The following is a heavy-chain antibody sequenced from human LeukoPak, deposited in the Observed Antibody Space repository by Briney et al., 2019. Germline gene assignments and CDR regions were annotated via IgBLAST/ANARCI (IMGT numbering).Heavy chain of an antibody. J-gene: IGHJ4*02. CDR3: AKKLPGASYYFDF. CDR2: IGSGGYT. Sequence: GGSLRLSCIASGFTLSNCDMTWVRQTPGKGLEYVSSIGSGGYTFYAGSVKGRFSISRDISQNTVYLQMNSLRAEDTAMYFCAKKLPGASYYFDFWGQGTLVTVSS. CDR1: GFTLSNCD. V-gene: IGHV3-23*01. D-gene: IGHD7-27*01.